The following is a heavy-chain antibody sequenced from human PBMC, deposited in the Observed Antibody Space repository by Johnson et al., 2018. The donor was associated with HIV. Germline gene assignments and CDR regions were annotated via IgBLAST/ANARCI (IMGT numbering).Heavy chain of an antibody. Sequence: GGSTYLLASGKDRFNTSRDNAKNSLYLQMNSPRAEDTAVCYCARPGVVVTPPDAFDIWGQGTMVTVSS. CDR3: ARPGVVVTPPDAFDI. D-gene: IGHD3-22*01. J-gene: IGHJ3*02. CDR2: GGST. V-gene: IGHV3-25*04.